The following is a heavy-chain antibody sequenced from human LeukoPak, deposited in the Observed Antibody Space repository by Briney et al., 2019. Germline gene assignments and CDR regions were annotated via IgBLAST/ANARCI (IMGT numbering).Heavy chain of an antibody. V-gene: IGHV3-64D*06. CDR2: ISNNGGSK. D-gene: IGHD6-13*01. CDR3: VKGGYSSSWSLFDY. J-gene: IGHJ4*02. CDR1: GFTFISYA. Sequence: GGSLRLSCSASGFTFISYAIHWVRQAPGKGLEYVSAISNNGGSKYYADSVKGRFTISRDNSKNTLYLQMSSLRVEDTAVYYCVKGGYSSSWSLFDYWGRGTLVTVSS.